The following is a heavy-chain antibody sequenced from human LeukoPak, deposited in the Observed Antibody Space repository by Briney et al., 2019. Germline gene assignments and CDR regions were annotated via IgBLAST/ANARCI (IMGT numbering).Heavy chain of an antibody. CDR2: FNPEDGET. J-gene: IGHJ5*02. D-gene: IGHD3-22*01. CDR3: SGYYSTNWFDP. Sequence: ASVKVSCKVSGYTLSKLSMHWVRQAPGKGLEWMGGFNPEDGETFYAQKLKGRVTMTEDTSTDTAYMEMSSLRSEDTAVYYCSGYYSTNWFDPSGQGTLVTLSS. CDR1: GYTLSKLS. V-gene: IGHV1-24*01.